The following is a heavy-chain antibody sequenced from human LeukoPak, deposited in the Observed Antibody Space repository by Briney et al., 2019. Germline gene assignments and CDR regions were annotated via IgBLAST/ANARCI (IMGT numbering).Heavy chain of an antibody. CDR2: IKQDGSEQ. CDR3: ARDSLQSSNVYYYYGMDV. D-gene: IGHD4-11*01. Sequence: PGGSLRLSCAASGFTFSSYWMSWVRQAPGKGLEWVANIKQDGSEQYYVDSVKGRFTISTDNAKISLYLQMNSLRAEDTAVYYCARDSLQSSNVYYYYGMDVWGQGTTVTVSS. CDR1: GFTFSSYW. V-gene: IGHV3-7*01. J-gene: IGHJ6*02.